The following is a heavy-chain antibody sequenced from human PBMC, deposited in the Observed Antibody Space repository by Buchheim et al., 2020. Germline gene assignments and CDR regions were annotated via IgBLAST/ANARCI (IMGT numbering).Heavy chain of an antibody. Sequence: QVQLVESGGGLVKPGGSLRLSCAASGFTFSDYYMSWIRQAPGKGLEWVSYISSSSSYTNYADSVKGRFTISRDNAKNSLYLQMNSLRAEDTAVYYCARVMLRDYDFWSGYYHPTLNFDYWGQGTL. CDR1: GFTFSDYY. D-gene: IGHD3-3*01. J-gene: IGHJ4*02. CDR3: ARVMLRDYDFWSGYYHPTLNFDY. CDR2: ISSSSSYT. V-gene: IGHV3-11*05.